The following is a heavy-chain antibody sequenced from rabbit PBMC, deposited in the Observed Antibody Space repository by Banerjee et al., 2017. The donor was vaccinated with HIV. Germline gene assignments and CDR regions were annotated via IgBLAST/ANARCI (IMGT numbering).Heavy chain of an antibody. J-gene: IGHJ6*01. V-gene: IGHV1S40*01. CDR2: INTSSGNT. CDR1: GFDLSTYYD. CDR3: ARDLAAVTGWNFGL. D-gene: IGHD7-1*01. Sequence: EESGGGLFQPGGSLTLTCTASGFDLSTYYDMCWVRQAPGKGLEWIACINTSSGNTVYASWAKGRFTISRTSSTTVTLQMTSLTGADTATYFCARDLAAVTGWNFGLWGPGTLVTVS.